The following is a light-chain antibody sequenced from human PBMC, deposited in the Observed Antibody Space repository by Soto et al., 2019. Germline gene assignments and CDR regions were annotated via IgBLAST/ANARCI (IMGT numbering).Light chain of an antibody. CDR2: EVS. J-gene: IGLJ1*01. CDR1: SSDVGGYNY. CDR3: LLYMSGGISV. V-gene: IGLV2-8*01. Sequence: QSALTQPPSASGSPGQSVTISCTGTSSDVGGYNYVSWYQQHPGKAPKLMIYEVSKRPSGVPDRFSGSILGNKAALTITGAQADDESDYYCLLYMSGGISVFGSGTKLTVL.